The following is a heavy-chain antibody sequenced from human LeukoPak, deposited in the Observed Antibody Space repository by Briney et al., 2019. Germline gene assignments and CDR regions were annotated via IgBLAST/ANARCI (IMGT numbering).Heavy chain of an antibody. J-gene: IGHJ4*02. D-gene: IGHD5-18*01. CDR3: ARGTPRGYSRPYYFDY. CDR1: GGSISSGSYY. Sequence: SETLSLTCIVSGGSISSGSYYWSWIRQPAGKGLEWVGRIYTSGSTNYNPSLKSRVTISVDTSKNQFSLKLSSVTAADTAVYYCARGTPRGYSRPYYFDYWGQGTLVTVSS. CDR2: IYTSGST. V-gene: IGHV4-61*02.